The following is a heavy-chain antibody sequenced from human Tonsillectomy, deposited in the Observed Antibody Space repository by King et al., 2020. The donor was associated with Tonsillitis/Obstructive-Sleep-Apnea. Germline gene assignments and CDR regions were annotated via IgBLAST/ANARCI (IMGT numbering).Heavy chain of an antibody. Sequence: VQLVESGGGVVQPGRSLRLSCAASGFTFSSYAMHWVRQAPGKGLEWVAVISYDGSNKYYADSVKGRFTISRDNSKNTLYLQMNSLRAEDTAVYYCARDFIAAAGRAYGMDVWGQGTTVTVSS. V-gene: IGHV3-30*04. D-gene: IGHD6-13*01. CDR2: ISYDGSNK. CDR1: GFTFSSYA. CDR3: ARDFIAAAGRAYGMDV. J-gene: IGHJ6*02.